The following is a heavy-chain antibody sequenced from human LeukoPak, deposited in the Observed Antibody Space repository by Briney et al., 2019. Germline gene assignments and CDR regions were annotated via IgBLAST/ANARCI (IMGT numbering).Heavy chain of an antibody. V-gene: IGHV4-39*01. Sequence: NPSETLSLTCTVSGGSISSSSYYWGWIRQPPGKGLEWIGSIYYSGSTYYNPSLKSRVTISVDTSKNQFSLKLSSVTAADTAVYYCARHVTTVVGATEASDIWGQGTMVTVSS. D-gene: IGHD1-26*01. CDR2: IYYSGST. CDR1: GGSISSSSYY. J-gene: IGHJ3*02. CDR3: ARHVTTVVGATEASDI.